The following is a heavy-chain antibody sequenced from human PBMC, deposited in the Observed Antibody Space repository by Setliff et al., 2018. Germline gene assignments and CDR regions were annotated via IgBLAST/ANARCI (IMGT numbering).Heavy chain of an antibody. CDR3: AKDTHYYASSGYYCFDF. Sequence: GGSLRLSCAASGFTSNMYGVHWVRQAPGKGLEWVAYIRHDGTNENYADSVKGRFTVSIDNSRNTLFLQMNSLRPEDTAVYYCAKDTHYYASSGYYCFDFWGQGTLFAVSS. D-gene: IGHD3-22*01. CDR2: IRHDGTNE. V-gene: IGHV3-30*02. CDR1: GFTSNMYG. J-gene: IGHJ4*02.